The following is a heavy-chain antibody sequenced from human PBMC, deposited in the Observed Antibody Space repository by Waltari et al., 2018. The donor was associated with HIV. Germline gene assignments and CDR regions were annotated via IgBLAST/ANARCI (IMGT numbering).Heavy chain of an antibody. D-gene: IGHD1-1*01. J-gene: IGHJ3*01. CDR2: IDPSGTT. V-gene: IGHV4-28*01. CDR1: GYSIKSNNW. CDR3: VRKAVEIDDFNL. Sequence: QVHLQEAGPGLVKPSDTLSLTCAVSGYSIKSNNWWAWIRRSPGKRPEWIGYIDPSGTTYYNPSLKNRVTMSIVTSKNYFTMNLTSVTVVDTAVYHCVRKAVEIDDFNLWGQGTMVTVSS.